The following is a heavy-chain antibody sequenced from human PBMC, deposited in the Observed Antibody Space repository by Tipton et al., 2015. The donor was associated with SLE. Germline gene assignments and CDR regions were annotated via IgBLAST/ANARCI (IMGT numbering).Heavy chain of an antibody. Sequence: LRLSCTVSGGSISSGSYYWSWIRQPAGKGLEWIGRIYTRGSTNYNPSLKSRVTISVDTSKNQFSLKLSSVTAADTAVYYCATMNGYSYGYGYFQHWGQGTLVTVSS. V-gene: IGHV4-61*02. CDR2: IYTRGST. J-gene: IGHJ1*01. D-gene: IGHD5-18*01. CDR3: ATMNGYSYGYGYFQH. CDR1: GGSISSGSYY.